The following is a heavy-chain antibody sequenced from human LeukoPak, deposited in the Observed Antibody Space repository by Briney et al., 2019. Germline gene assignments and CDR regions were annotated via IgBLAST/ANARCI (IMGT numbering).Heavy chain of an antibody. D-gene: IGHD3-22*01. CDR1: GFTLNNAW. V-gene: IGHV3-15*01. CDR3: TSGPGGYYDTSGYVSQDY. J-gene: IGHJ4*02. Sequence: KPGGSLRLSCAASGFTLNNAWMSWVRQAPGKGLEWVGRIKSNADAGKTDYGAPVKGRFTISRDVSKNTLYLQMNSLKTEDTGVYYCTSGPGGYYDTSGYVSQDYWGQGTLVTVSS. CDR2: IKSNADAGKT.